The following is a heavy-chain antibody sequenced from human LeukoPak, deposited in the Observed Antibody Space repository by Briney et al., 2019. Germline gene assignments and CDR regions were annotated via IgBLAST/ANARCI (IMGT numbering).Heavy chain of an antibody. D-gene: IGHD6-13*01. Sequence: SETLSLTCAVYGGSFSGYYWSWIRQPPGKGLEWIGEINHSGSTNYNPSLKSRVTISVDTSKNQFSLKLSSVTAADTAVYYCASLRSGIAAAGKPHWGQGTLATVSS. V-gene: IGHV4-34*01. CDR2: INHSGST. CDR1: GGSFSGYY. J-gene: IGHJ4*02. CDR3: ASLRSGIAAAGKPH.